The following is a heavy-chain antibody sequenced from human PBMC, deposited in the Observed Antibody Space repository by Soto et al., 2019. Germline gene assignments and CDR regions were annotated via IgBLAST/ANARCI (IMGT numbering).Heavy chain of an antibody. J-gene: IGHJ6*02. CDR3: AIDKRRYPSSSSGDYYYYGMDV. D-gene: IGHD6-6*01. Sequence: TLSVSCTVSGDSISSDGYYWGWIRQHPGIVRVWIGYIYYSGSTYYNPSLKSRVTISVDTSKNQFSLKLSSVTAADTAVYYRAIDKRRYPSSSSGDYYYYGMDVWGQGTPVTGSS. CDR2: IYYSGST. V-gene: IGHV4-31*03. CDR1: GDSISSDGYY.